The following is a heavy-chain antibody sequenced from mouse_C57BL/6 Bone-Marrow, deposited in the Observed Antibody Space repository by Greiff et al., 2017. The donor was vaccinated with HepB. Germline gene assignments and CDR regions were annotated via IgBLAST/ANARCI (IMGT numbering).Heavy chain of an antibody. CDR2: INPNNGGT. CDR1: GYTFTDYN. D-gene: IGHD1-2*01. J-gene: IGHJ2*01. V-gene: IGHV1-22*01. Sequence: EVMLVESGPELVKPGASVKMSCKASGYTFTDYNMHWVKQSHGKSLEWIGYINPNNGGTSYNQKFKGKATLTVNKSSSTAYMELRSLTSEDSAVYYCASGYGYYFDYWGQGTTLTVSS. CDR3: ASGYGYYFDY.